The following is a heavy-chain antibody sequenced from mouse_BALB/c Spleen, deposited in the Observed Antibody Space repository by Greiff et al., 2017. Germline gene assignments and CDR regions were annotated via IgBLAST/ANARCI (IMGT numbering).Heavy chain of an antibody. CDR1: GFTFSSYA. D-gene: IGHD2-4*01. CDR2: ISSGGSYT. J-gene: IGHJ4*01. V-gene: IGHV5-9-3*01. CDR3: ASMITDAMDY. Sequence: EVKLQESGGGLVKPGGSLKLSCAASGFTFSSYAMSWVRQTPEKRLEWVATISSGGSYTYYPDSVKGRFTISRDNAKNTLYLQMSSLRSEDTAMYYCASMITDAMDYWGQGTSVTVSA.